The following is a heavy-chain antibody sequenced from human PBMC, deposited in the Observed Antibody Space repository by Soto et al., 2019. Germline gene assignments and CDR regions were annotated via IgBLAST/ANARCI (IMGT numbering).Heavy chain of an antibody. J-gene: IGHJ4*02. CDR1: GFTFSSSF. CDR3: ARYFRGSGRYFFDF. D-gene: IGHD6-19*01. Sequence: GGSLRLSFLASGFTFSSSFMCWVRQAPWKGLEWVANVNQDGGGRYYLDSVKGRFSISRDNAKNSVYLQMNSLRGEDTAVYYCARYFRGSGRYFFDFWGQGTLVPVSS. CDR2: VNQDGGGR. V-gene: IGHV3-7*03.